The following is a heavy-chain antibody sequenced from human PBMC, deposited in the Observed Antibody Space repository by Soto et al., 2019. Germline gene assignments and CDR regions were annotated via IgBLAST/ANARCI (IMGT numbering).Heavy chain of an antibody. J-gene: IGHJ4*02. D-gene: IGHD3-10*01. CDR3: ARPHYYGSGSYSHFDY. Sequence: PGESLKISCKGSGYSFTNYWIGWVRQMPGKGLEWMGMIYPGDSDIRYSPSFQGQVTISADKSIRAAYLQWSSLKASDTAMYYCARPHYYGSGSYSHFDYWGQGTLVTVSS. CDR2: IYPGDSDI. CDR1: GYSFTNYW. V-gene: IGHV5-51*01.